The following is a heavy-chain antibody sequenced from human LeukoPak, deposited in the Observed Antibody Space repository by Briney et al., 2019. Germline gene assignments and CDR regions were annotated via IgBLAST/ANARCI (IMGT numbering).Heavy chain of an antibody. V-gene: IGHV1-46*01. CDR3: AAISPLTTVNFDY. D-gene: IGHD4-11*01. Sequence: ASVKVSCKASGYTFTSYYMHWVRQAPGQGLEWMGIINPSGGSTSYAQKFQGRVTMTRDMSTSTACMELSSLRSEDTAVYYCAAISPLTTVNFDYWGQGTLVTVSS. J-gene: IGHJ4*02. CDR2: INPSGGST. CDR1: GYTFTSYY.